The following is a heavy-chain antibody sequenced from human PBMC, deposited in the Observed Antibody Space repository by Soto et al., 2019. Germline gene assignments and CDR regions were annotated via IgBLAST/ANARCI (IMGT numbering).Heavy chain of an antibody. Sequence: QLQLQESGSVLVKPSQTLSLTCAVSGGSISSGGYSWSWIRQPPGKGLAWIGYIYHRGSTYYNPSVKSRVTRSVDRSKNQFSLKMSYVTAADTAVYYCASLRSGWGIDYGGQGTLVTVSS. J-gene: IGHJ4*02. CDR3: ASLRSGWGIDY. V-gene: IGHV4-30-2*01. CDR1: GGSISSGGYS. D-gene: IGHD6-19*01. CDR2: IYHRGST.